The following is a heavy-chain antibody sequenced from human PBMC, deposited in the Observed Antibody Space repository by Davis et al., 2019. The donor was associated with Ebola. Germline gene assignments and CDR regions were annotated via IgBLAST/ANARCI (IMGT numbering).Heavy chain of an antibody. CDR3: ARDWGRGTIIRYFDWLLTY. CDR1: GFTFSSYA. J-gene: IGHJ4*02. CDR2: ISYDGSNK. D-gene: IGHD3-9*01. V-gene: IGHV3-30-3*01. Sequence: PGGSLRLSCAASGFTFSSYAMHWVRQAPGKGLEWVAVISYDGSNKYYADSVKGRFTISRDNSKNTLYLQMNSLRAEDTAVYYCARDWGRGTIIRYFDWLLTYWGQGTLVTVSS.